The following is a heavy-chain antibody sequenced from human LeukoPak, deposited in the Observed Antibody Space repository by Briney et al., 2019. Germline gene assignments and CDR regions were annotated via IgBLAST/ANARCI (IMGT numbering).Heavy chain of an antibody. J-gene: IGHJ3*02. V-gene: IGHV3-7*03. CDR3: ARDYYDSSGFGAFDI. D-gene: IGHD3-22*01. CDR1: GFTFHTYW. Sequence: PGGSLRLSCAASGFTFHTYWMSWVRQAPGKGLEYVANIKQDASEQYFPDSVRGRFTISRDNVRNSLYLRMNSLRAEDTAVYYCARDYYDSSGFGAFDIWGQGTMVTVSS. CDR2: IKQDASEQ.